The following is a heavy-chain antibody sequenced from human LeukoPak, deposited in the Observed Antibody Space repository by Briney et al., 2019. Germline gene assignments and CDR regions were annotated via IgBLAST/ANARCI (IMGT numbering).Heavy chain of an antibody. J-gene: IGHJ6*02. CDR2: INHSGST. CDR1: GDSISNYY. V-gene: IGHV4-34*01. Sequence: RTSETLSLTCSVSGDSISNYYWNWIRQPPGKGLEWIGEINHSGSTNYNPSLKSRVTISVDTSKNQFSLKLSSVTAADTAVYYCARGGNGWDYYNYGMDVWGQGTTVTVSS. CDR3: ARGGNGWDYYNYGMDV. D-gene: IGHD6-19*01.